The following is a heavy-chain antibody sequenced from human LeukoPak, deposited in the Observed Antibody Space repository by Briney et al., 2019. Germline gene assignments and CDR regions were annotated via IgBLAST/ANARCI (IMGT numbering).Heavy chain of an antibody. CDR1: GFTFRNSW. D-gene: IGHD1-26*01. CDR2: IQTKADGGAT. CDR3: STHYEVGASALDL. V-gene: IGHV3-15*01. J-gene: IGHJ3*01. Sequence: GGSLRLSCAASGFTFRNSWMTWVRQSQGKGLEWVGRIQTKADGGATAYAAAVKGGFTISRDDSEHTVYLQMNGLKNDDAAVYYCSTHYEVGASALDLWGQGTMVTVSA.